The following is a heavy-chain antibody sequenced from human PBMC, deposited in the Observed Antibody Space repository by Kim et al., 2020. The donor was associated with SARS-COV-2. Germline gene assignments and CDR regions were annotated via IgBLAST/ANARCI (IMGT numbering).Heavy chain of an antibody. CDR1: GFTFSSYA. CDR3: AKEWGVWGSGRYFLDY. Sequence: GSLRLSCAASGFTFSSYAMSWVRQAPGKGLEWVSAISGSGGSTYYADSVKGRFTISRDKSKNTLYLQMNSLRAEDTAVYYCAKEWGVWGSGRYFLDYWGQGTLVTVSS. J-gene: IGHJ4*02. D-gene: IGHD3-10*01. CDR2: ISGSGGST. V-gene: IGHV3-23*01.